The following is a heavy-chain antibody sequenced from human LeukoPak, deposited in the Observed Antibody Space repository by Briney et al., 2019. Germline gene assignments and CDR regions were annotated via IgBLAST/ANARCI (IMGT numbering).Heavy chain of an antibody. CDR3: ARRGTIDSGRPWN. Sequence: SETLSLTCTVSGGSINISDYYWGWIRQPPGKGLEWIGSMHYSGSTYYNPSLKSRVTISVDTSKNQFSLKVSSVTAADTAVYYCARRGTIDSGRPWNWGQGTPLTLSS. V-gene: IGHV4-39*01. CDR2: MHYSGST. CDR1: GGSINISDYY. D-gene: IGHD1-26*01. J-gene: IGHJ4*02.